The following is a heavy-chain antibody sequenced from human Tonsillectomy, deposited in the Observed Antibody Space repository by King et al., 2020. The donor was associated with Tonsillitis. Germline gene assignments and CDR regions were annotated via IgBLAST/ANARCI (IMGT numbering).Heavy chain of an antibody. CDR1: GFTFSSYG. CDR3: VKSYYYDTSLPFDF. CDR2: IRYDGSNK. J-gene: IGHJ4*02. Sequence: QVQLQESGGGVVQPGGSLRLSCAASGFTFSSYGMHWVRQAPGKGLEWVAFIRYDGSNKYYADSVKGRFTISRDNSKNTLYLQMNSLRAEDTAMYYCVKSYYYDTSLPFDFWGLGTLVTVSS. D-gene: IGHD3-22*01. V-gene: IGHV3-30*02.